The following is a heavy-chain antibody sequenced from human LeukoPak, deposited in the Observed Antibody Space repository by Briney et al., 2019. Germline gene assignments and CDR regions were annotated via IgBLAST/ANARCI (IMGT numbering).Heavy chain of an antibody. CDR2: IYYSGST. D-gene: IGHD6-19*01. V-gene: IGHV4-59*01. J-gene: IGHJ5*02. Sequence: KPSETLSLTCAVYGGSFSGYYWSWIRQPPGKGLEWIGYIYYSGSTNYNPSLKSRVTMSVDTSKNHFSLKLTSVTAADTAVYYCARERAVAGADWFDPWGQGTLVTVSS. CDR3: ARERAVAGADWFDP. CDR1: GGSFSGYY.